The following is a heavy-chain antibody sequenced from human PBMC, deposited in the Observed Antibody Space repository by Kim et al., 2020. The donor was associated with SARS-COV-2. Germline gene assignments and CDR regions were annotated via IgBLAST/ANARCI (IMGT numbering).Heavy chain of an antibody. J-gene: IGHJ6*02. CDR2: ISSSSNTV. D-gene: IGHD3-10*01. CDR3: ARCPLSITKVRGMMTTTLFDNDSIDT. Sequence: GGSLRLSCTVSGFNFNSYSMHWVRQAPGKGLEWVSYISSSSNTVYYAGSVRGRFTISRDNAKNSLFLQMNSLRDEDTAVYYCARCPLSITKVRGMMTTTLFDNDSIDTWGQRNTVTVSS. V-gene: IGHV3-48*02. CDR1: GFNFNSYS.